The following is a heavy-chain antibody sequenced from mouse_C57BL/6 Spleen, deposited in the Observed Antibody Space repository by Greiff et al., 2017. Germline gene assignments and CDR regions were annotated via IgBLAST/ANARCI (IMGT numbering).Heavy chain of an antibody. CDR3: ARKRGYDYFDY. Sequence: EVQVVESGGGLVKPGGSLKLSCAASGFPFSSYTMSWVRQTPEKRLEWVATISGGGGNTYYPDSVKGRFTISRDNAKNTLYLQMSSLRSEDTALYYCARKRGYDYFDYWGQGTTLTVSS. CDR2: ISGGGGNT. CDR1: GFPFSSYT. V-gene: IGHV5-9*01. D-gene: IGHD2-3*01. J-gene: IGHJ2*01.